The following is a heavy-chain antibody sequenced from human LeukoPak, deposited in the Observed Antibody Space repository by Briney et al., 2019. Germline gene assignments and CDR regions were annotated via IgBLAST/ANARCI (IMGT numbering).Heavy chain of an antibody. CDR1: GFTFSNYW. D-gene: IGHD3-22*01. CDR2: INSDGINT. Sequence: GSLRLSCAASGFTFSNYWMHWVRQAPGKGLVWVSRINSDGINTSYADSVKGRFTISRDNAKNTLNLQMNSLRAEDTAVYYCARDLGQYYDTSDKWFDPWGQGTLVTVSS. V-gene: IGHV3-74*01. CDR3: ARDLGQYYDTSDKWFDP. J-gene: IGHJ5*02.